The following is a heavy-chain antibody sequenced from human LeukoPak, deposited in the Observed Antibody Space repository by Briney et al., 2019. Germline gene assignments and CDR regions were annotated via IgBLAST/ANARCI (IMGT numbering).Heavy chain of an antibody. CDR1: GFTFSSYW. J-gene: IGHJ3*02. V-gene: IGHV3-7*01. D-gene: IGHD3-22*01. CDR2: IKQDGSEK. Sequence: HPGGSLRLSCAASGFTFSSYWMSWVRQAPGKGLEWVANIKQDGSEKYYVDSVKGRFTISRDNAKNSLYLQMNSLRAEDTAVYYCAREYYYDSSGYSYDAFDIWGQGTMVTVSS. CDR3: AREYYYDSSGYSYDAFDI.